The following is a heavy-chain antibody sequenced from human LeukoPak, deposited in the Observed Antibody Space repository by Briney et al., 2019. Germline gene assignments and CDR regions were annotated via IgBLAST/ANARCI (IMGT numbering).Heavy chain of an antibody. CDR1: GFTFTNYA. CDR2: ITTIGDNA. Sequence: GGSLRLSCEASGFTFTNYAMTWVRQAPGKGLEWVSSITTIGDNAYYADSVKGRFTISRDNSKNTVSLQMSSLRAEDTAVYYCATDIVVVTATPPAHNWFDPWGQGTLVTVSS. CDR3: ATDIVVVTATPPAHNWFDP. D-gene: IGHD2-21*02. V-gene: IGHV3-23*01. J-gene: IGHJ5*02.